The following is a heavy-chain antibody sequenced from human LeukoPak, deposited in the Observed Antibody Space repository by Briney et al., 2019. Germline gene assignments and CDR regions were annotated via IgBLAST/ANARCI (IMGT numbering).Heavy chain of an antibody. CDR2: IYPSDSDT. V-gene: IGHV5-51*01. CDR1: GYSFTNYW. J-gene: IGHJ4*02. D-gene: IGHD2-15*01. CDR3: ARRHERSAHVDY. Sequence: GESLKISCKGSGYSFTNYWIGWVRQMPGKGLEWMGIIYPSDSDTRYSPSFQGQVSISADKSISTAYLQWSSLKASDTAIYYCARRHERSAHVDYWGQGTLVTVSS.